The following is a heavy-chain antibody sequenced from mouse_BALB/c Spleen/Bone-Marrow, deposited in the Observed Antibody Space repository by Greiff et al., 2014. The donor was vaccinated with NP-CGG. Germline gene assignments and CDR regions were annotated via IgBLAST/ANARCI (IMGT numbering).Heavy chain of an antibody. CDR3: IRGNYRYSWFAY. J-gene: IGHJ3*01. Sequence: QVQLQQSGAELVRPGASVKLSCKALGYTFTDYEMHWVKQTPVNGLEWIGAIHPGSGNTAYNQKFKGKATLTADKSSSTAYMELSSLTSEDSAVYYRIRGNYRYSWFAYWGQGTLVTVSA. CDR1: GYTFTDYE. CDR2: IHPGSGNT. D-gene: IGHD2-14*01. V-gene: IGHV1-15*01.